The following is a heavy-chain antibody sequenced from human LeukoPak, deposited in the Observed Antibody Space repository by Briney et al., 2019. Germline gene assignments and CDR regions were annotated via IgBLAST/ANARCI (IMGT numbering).Heavy chain of an antibody. V-gene: IGHV3-21*01. D-gene: IGHD2/OR15-2a*01. J-gene: IGHJ3*02. Sequence: GGSLRLSCAASGFTFSTCSMKWVRQAPGKGLEWVSSISSSSSYIYYADSVKGRFTISRDNAKNSLYLQMNSLRAEDTAVYYCARVVNNAFDIWGQGTMVTVSS. CDR2: ISSSSSYI. CDR1: GFTFSTCS. CDR3: ARVVNNAFDI.